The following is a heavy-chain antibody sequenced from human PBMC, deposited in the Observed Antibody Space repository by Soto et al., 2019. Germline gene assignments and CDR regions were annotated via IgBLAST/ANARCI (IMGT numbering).Heavy chain of an antibody. Sequence: KSSETLSLTCTVSGGSVSSGSYYWSWIRQPPGKGLEWIGYIYYSGSINYNPSLKGRVTISVDTSKNQFSLKLSSVTAADTAVYYCARVPRLRLGELSPRGYWGQGTLVTVSS. D-gene: IGHD3-16*02. CDR3: ARVPRLRLGELSPRGY. V-gene: IGHV4-61*01. J-gene: IGHJ4*02. CDR2: IYYSGSI. CDR1: GGSVSSGSYY.